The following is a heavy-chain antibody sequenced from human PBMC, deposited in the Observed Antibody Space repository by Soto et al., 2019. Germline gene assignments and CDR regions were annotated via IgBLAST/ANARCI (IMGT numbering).Heavy chain of an antibody. D-gene: IGHD6-13*01. Sequence: QVQLVESGGGVVQPGRSLRLSCAASGFTFSSYGMHWVRQAPGKGLEWVAVIWYDGSNKYYADSVKGRFTISRDNSKNAPYLPLTSLRAEDTAVYYCARDRGQLVMDYWGQGTLVTVSS. J-gene: IGHJ4*02. V-gene: IGHV3-33*01. CDR1: GFTFSSYG. CDR3: ARDRGQLVMDY. CDR2: IWYDGSNK.